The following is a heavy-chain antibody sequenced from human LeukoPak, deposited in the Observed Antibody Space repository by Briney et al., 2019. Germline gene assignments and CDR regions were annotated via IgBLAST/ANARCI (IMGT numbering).Heavy chain of an antibody. CDR2: INPSGGST. Sequence: GASVKVSCKASGYTFTNYYMHWVRQAPGQGLEWMGIINPSGGSTSYAQNFQGRLTLTRDTSASTVSMELSSLRSEDTAVYYCARDLLITMVRGVIRPNFDPWGQGTLVTVSS. V-gene: IGHV1-46*01. CDR3: ARDLLITMVRGVIRPNFDP. CDR1: GYTFTNYY. J-gene: IGHJ5*02. D-gene: IGHD3-10*01.